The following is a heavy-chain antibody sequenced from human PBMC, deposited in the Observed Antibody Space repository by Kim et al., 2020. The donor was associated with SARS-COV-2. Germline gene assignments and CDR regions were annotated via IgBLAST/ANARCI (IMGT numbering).Heavy chain of an antibody. J-gene: IGHJ6*01. CDR2: ISSGGSTT. D-gene: IGHD3-10*01. V-gene: IGHV3-11*01. Sequence: GGSLRLSCAASGFTFSSYDMPWIRQAPGKGLEWVSVISSGGSTTYYADSVKGRFTISRDNAKKPLYLQMNSLRAEDTALYYCATARSSLFRASSSTSYY. CDR3: ATARSSLFRASSSTSYY. CDR1: GFTFSSYD.